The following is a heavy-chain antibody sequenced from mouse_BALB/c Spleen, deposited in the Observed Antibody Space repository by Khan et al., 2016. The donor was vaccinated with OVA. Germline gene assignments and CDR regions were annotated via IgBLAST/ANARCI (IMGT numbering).Heavy chain of an antibody. CDR1: GYTFTSYW. J-gene: IGHJ3*01. V-gene: IGHV1-5*01. D-gene: IGHD4-1*01. CDR3: PRRNWDVAWFAY. Sequence: EVQLQQSGTVLARPGASVKMSCKASGYTFTSYWMHWVKQRPGQGLEWIGDIYPGNTDTNYNQKFKGKAKLTAVTSTSTAYMELSSLTNEDSAFYDCPRRNWDVAWFAYWGQGTLVTVSA. CDR2: IYPGNTDT.